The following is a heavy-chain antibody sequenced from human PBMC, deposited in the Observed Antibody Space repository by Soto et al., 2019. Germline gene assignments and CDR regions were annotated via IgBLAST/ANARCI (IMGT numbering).Heavy chain of an antibody. J-gene: IGHJ6*02. CDR2: ISGDNGQT. CDR1: AYTFTSYG. D-gene: IGHD1-1*01. Sequence: QVQLVQSGPEVKKPGASVKVSCKASAYTFTSYGISWVRQAPGQGLEWMGWISGDNGQTKYAQKFRGRVTITTDAYTSTAYTELRILRSDDTDPYYCARDERKQQWVEGLTAMVASGQGTPVTVSS. V-gene: IGHV1-18*01. CDR3: ARDERKQQWVEGLTAMVA.